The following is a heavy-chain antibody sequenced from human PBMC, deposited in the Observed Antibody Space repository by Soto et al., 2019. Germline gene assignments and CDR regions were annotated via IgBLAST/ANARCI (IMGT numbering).Heavy chain of an antibody. CDR1: GYTFTSYA. Sequence: QVQLVQSGAEVKKPGASVKVSCKASGYTFTSYAMHWVRQAPGQRLEWMGWINAGDGNTKYSQKFQGRVTITRDTSASTACMELSSLRSEDTAVHYCARDAMTTEFDYWGQGTLVTVSS. D-gene: IGHD4-4*01. CDR3: ARDAMTTEFDY. CDR2: INAGDGNT. V-gene: IGHV1-3*01. J-gene: IGHJ4*02.